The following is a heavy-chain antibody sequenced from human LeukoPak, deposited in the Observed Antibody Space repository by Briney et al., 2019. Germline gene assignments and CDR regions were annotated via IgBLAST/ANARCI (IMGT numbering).Heavy chain of an antibody. Sequence: GGSLRLSCAASRFTFSSYGMHWVRQAPGKGLEWVAFNRYDGSNKYYADPVKGRFTISRDNSKNTLYLQMNSLRAEDTAVYYCADTYGSGSYYHDYWGQGTLVTVSS. CDR1: RFTFSSYG. D-gene: IGHD3-10*01. V-gene: IGHV3-30*02. CDR3: ADTYGSGSYYHDY. CDR2: NRYDGSNK. J-gene: IGHJ4*02.